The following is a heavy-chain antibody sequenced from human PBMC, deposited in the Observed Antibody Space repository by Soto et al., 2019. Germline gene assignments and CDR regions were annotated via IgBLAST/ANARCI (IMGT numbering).Heavy chain of an antibody. J-gene: IGHJ4*02. D-gene: IGHD1-26*01. CDR2: INSDGSST. Sequence: EVQLVESGGGSVQPGGSLRLSCAASGFTFSSYWMHWVRQAPGKGLVWVSRINSDGSSTSYADSVKGRFTISRDNAKNTLYLQMNSLRAEDTAVYYCARGAGSYYLFYYWGQGTLVTVSS. V-gene: IGHV3-74*01. CDR1: GFTFSSYW. CDR3: ARGAGSYYLFYY.